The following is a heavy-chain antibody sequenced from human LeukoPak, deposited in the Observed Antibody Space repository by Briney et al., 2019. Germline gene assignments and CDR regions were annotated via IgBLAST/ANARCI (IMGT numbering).Heavy chain of an antibody. D-gene: IGHD6-19*01. J-gene: IGHJ4*02. V-gene: IGHV3-7*03. CDR3: ARDRLPYSSGWYLFEY. CDR2: IKQDGSEK. Sequence: PGGSLRLSCAASGFTFSSYWMSWVRQAPGKGLEWVANIKQDGSEKYYVDSVKGRFTISRDNAKNSLYLQMNSLRAEDTAVYYCARDRLPYSSGWYLFEYWGQGTLVTVSS. CDR1: GFTFSSYW.